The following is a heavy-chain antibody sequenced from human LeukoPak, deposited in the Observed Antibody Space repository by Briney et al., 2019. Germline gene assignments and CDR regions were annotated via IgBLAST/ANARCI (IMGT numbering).Heavy chain of an antibody. D-gene: IGHD3-22*01. V-gene: IGHV3-23*01. CDR1: GFTITTYA. J-gene: IGHJ3*02. Sequence: GGSLTLSCAASGFTITTYAMGWVRQAPGKGLEWVSVISDRGDSTHYIDSVKGRFTISRDSFKNTLYLQIDSLRAEDTALYYCAREITMISPDADAFDIWGQGTMVTVSS. CDR2: ISDRGDST. CDR3: AREITMISPDADAFDI.